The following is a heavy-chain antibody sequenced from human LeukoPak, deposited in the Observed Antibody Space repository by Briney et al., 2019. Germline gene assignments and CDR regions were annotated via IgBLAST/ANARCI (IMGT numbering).Heavy chain of an antibody. J-gene: IGHJ6*02. CDR3: AKVSGRIQIWPQPFGDGMDV. Sequence: GGSLRLSCAVSGFTFSGFWMSWSRQAPGKGLECVSTISGSGGNTYYADSVKGRFTISRDNSKNMLYLQMNSLRAEDTAVYYCAKVSGRIQIWPQPFGDGMDVWGQGTTVTVSS. CDR1: GFTFSGFW. D-gene: IGHD3-10*01. CDR2: ISGSGGNT. V-gene: IGHV3-23*01.